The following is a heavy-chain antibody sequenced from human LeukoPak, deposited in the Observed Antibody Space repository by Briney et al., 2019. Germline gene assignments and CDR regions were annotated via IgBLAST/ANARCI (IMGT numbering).Heavy chain of an antibody. Sequence: SETLSLTCTVSGGSISSGSYYWSWIRQPAGKGLEWIGHIYTSGSTNYNPSLKSRVTISVDTSKNQFSLKLNSVTAADTAVYYCARGSSLGGKTYYYDSSGHIDYWGQGTLVTVSS. J-gene: IGHJ4*02. CDR2: IYTSGST. V-gene: IGHV4-61*09. D-gene: IGHD3-22*01. CDR1: GGSISSGSYY. CDR3: ARGSSLGGKTYYYDSSGHIDY.